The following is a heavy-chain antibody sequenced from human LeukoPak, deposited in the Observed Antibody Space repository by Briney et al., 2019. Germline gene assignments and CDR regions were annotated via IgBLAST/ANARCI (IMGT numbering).Heavy chain of an antibody. D-gene: IGHD1-26*01. Sequence: PGGSLRLSCAASGFTLSSNYMNWVRQAPGKGLEWGSVIYSGGSTYYSDSVTGRFTISRDNSKNTLYLQMNSLRAEDTAVYYCAKVAEVGATGYYYYMDVWGKGTTVTISS. V-gene: IGHV3-66*01. CDR1: GFTLSSNY. CDR2: IYSGGST. J-gene: IGHJ6*03. CDR3: AKVAEVGATGYYYYMDV.